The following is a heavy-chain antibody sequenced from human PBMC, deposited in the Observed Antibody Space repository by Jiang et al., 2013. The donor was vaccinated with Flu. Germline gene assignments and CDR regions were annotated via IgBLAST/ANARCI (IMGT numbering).Heavy chain of an antibody. J-gene: IGHJ4*02. CDR1: GFTFSSYS. CDR2: ISSSSSYI. CDR3: ARGRRGYSYGYGDY. V-gene: IGHV3-21*01. D-gene: IGHD5-18*01. Sequence: QLVESGGGLVKPGGSLRLSCAASGFTFSSYSMNWVRQAPGKGLEWVSSISSSSSYIYYADSVKGRFTISRDNAKNSLYLQMNSLRAEDTAVYYCARGRRGYSYGYGDYWGQGTLVTVSS.